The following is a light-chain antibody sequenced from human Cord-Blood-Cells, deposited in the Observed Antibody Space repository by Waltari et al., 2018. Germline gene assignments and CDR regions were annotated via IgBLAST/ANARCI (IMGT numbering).Light chain of an antibody. Sequence: SYEMTQPPSVSVSPGQTASITCHGDNLGAKYACWYQQKPGQSPVLVIYQDSKRPSGIPERFSGSNSGNTATLTISGTQAMDEADYYCQAWDSSTVVFGGGTKLTVL. J-gene: IGLJ2*01. V-gene: IGLV3-1*01. CDR1: NLGAKY. CDR2: QDS. CDR3: QAWDSSTVV.